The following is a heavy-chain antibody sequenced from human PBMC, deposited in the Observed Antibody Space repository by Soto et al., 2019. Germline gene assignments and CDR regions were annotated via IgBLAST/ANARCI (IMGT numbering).Heavy chain of an antibody. J-gene: IGHJ4*02. V-gene: IGHV3-11*01. CDR3: GRDGTEYYGEYDDY. CDR2: IGTRGNTK. CDR1: GFTFSDYY. D-gene: IGHD4-17*01. Sequence: QVQLVESGGGLVKPGGSLRLSCATSGFTFSDYYMIWIRQAPGKGLEWVSYIGTRGNTKYYADSVRGRLTISRDNAKNSVYLLRTSLRDADKAVSYCGRDGTEYYGEYDDYWGQGILVTVSS.